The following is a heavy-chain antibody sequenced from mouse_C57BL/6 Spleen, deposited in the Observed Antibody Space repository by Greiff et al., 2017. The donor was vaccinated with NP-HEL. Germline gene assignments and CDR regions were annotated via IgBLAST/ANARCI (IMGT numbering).Heavy chain of an antibody. CDR1: GYTFTSYW. Sequence: QVQLQQPGAELVMPGASVKLSCKASGYTFTSYWMHWVKQRPGQGLEWIGEIDPSDSYTYYNQKFKGKSTLTVDKSSSTAYMQLSSLTSEDSAVYYCARRAYSNYEGYYFDYWGQGTTLTVSS. D-gene: IGHD2-5*01. V-gene: IGHV1-69*01. CDR3: ARRAYSNYEGYYFDY. J-gene: IGHJ2*01. CDR2: IDPSDSYT.